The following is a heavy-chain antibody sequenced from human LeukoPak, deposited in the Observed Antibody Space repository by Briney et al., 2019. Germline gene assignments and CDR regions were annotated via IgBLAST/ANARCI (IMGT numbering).Heavy chain of an antibody. J-gene: IGHJ4*01. Sequence: GGSLRLSCAASGFTFSRGMSWVRQAAGKGLEWVSSLSTETDNTYYAVSVKGRYTISRDISKNTLYLQMNSLRGEDTAVYYCARSPGGWFHDHWGHGTLVAVSS. D-gene: IGHD6-19*01. CDR3: ARSPGGWFHDH. CDR1: GFTFSRG. V-gene: IGHV3-23*01. CDR2: LSTETDNT.